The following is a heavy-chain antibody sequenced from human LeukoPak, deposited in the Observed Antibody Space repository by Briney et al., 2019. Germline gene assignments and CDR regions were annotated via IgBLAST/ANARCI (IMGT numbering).Heavy chain of an antibody. CDR1: GFTFSSYS. CDR3: AKWGPYYYYMDV. CDR2: ISSSSSYI. D-gene: IGHD2-8*01. Sequence: PGGSLRLSCAASGFTFSSYSMNWVRQAPGKGLEWVSSISSSSSYIYYADSVKGRFTISRDNAKNTLYLQMNSLRAEDTAVYYCAKWGPYYYYMDVWGKGTTVTISS. V-gene: IGHV3-21*04. J-gene: IGHJ6*03.